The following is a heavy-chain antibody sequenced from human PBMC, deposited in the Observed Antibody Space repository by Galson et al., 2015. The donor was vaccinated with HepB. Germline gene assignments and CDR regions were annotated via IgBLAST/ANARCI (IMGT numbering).Heavy chain of an antibody. D-gene: IGHD2-2*01. V-gene: IGHV3-7*03. CDR1: GFTFSSYW. CDR3: ARGGRRGYCNSTSCYLHDY. Sequence: SLRLSCAASGFTFSSYWMSWVRQAPGKGLEWVANIKQDGSEKYYVDSVKGRFTISRDNAKNSLYLQMNSLRAEDTAVYYCARGGRRGYCNSTSCYLHDYWGQGTLVTVSS. J-gene: IGHJ4*02. CDR2: IKQDGSEK.